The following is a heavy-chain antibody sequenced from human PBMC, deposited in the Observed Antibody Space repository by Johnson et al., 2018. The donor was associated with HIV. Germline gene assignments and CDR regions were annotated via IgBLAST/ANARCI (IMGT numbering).Heavy chain of an antibody. Sequence: QVQLVESGGGVVRPGGSLRLSCAASGFTFSSYAMHWVRQAPGKGLEWVAVISYDGTNKYYADSVKGRFTISRDNSKNTLYLQMNSLRAEDTAVYYCARVPEGDDDAFDIWGQGTMVTVSS. D-gene: IGHD2-21*01. CDR1: GFTFSSYA. J-gene: IGHJ3*02. V-gene: IGHV3-30*04. CDR2: ISYDGTNK. CDR3: ARVPEGDDDAFDI.